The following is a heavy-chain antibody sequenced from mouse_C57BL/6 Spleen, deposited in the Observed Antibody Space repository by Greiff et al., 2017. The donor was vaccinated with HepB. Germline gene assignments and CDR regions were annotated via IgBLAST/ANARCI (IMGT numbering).Heavy chain of an antibody. J-gene: IGHJ3*01. D-gene: IGHD2-3*01. CDR3: TRDDGYPAWFAY. CDR2: ISSGGDYI. V-gene: IGHV5-9-1*02. CDR1: GFTFSSYA. Sequence: EVQGVESGEGLVKPGGSLKLSCAASGFTFSSYAMSWVRQTPEKRLEWVAYISSGGDYIYYADTVKGRFTISRDNARNTLYLQMSSLKSEDTAMYYCTRDDGYPAWFAYWGQGTLVTVSA.